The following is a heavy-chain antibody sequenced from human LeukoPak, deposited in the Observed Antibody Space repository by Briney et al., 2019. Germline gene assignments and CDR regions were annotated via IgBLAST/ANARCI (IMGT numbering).Heavy chain of an antibody. Sequence: GGSLRLSCAASGFTFSSYSMNWVRQAPGKGLEWVSSISSSSYIYYADSVKGRFTISRDNAKNSLYLQMNSLRAEDTAVYYCARDPRDIVVVPAASDWFDPWGQGTLVTVSS. CDR2: ISSSSYI. J-gene: IGHJ5*02. V-gene: IGHV3-21*01. D-gene: IGHD2-2*01. CDR1: GFTFSSYS. CDR3: ARDPRDIVVVPAASDWFDP.